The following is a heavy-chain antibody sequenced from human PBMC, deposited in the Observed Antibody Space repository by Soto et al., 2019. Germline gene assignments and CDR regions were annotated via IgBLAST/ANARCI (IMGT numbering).Heavy chain of an antibody. Sequence: QVQLVESGGGVVQPGRSLRLSCAASGFTFSSYAMHWVRQAPGKGLEWVAVISYDGSNKYYADSVKGRFTISRDNSKNTLYLQMNSLRAEDTAVYYCARAVGSLRSQYYFDYWGQGTLVTVSS. J-gene: IGHJ4*02. V-gene: IGHV3-30-3*01. CDR1: GFTFSSYA. CDR2: ISYDGSNK. CDR3: ARAVGSLRSQYYFDY. D-gene: IGHD5-12*01.